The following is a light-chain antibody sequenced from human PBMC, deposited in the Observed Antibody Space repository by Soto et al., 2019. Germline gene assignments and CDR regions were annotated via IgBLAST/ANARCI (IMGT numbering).Light chain of an antibody. J-gene: IGLJ1*01. CDR2: EVN. Sequence: QSVLTQPPSASGSPGQSVTISCTGTNNDIGGYNYVSWYQQHPGKAPKLMIHEVNKRPSGVPDRFSGSKSGNTASLTVSGLQAEDEADYYCSSYAGSNSPYVFGNGTKVTVL. CDR1: NNDIGGYNY. CDR3: SSYAGSNSPYV. V-gene: IGLV2-8*01.